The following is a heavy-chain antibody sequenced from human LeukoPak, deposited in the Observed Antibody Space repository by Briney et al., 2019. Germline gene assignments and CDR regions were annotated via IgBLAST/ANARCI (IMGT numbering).Heavy chain of an antibody. Sequence: GGSLRLSCAASGFTFSSYAMTWVRQAPGKGLAWVSSISGSGGDTYYADSVKGRFTISRDYSKNTLSLQMNSLRAEDTAVYYCTRRGTMIVVVITSPCYWGQGTLVTVSS. CDR3: TRRGTMIVVVITSPCY. CDR2: ISGSGGDT. D-gene: IGHD3-22*01. J-gene: IGHJ4*02. CDR1: GFTFSSYA. V-gene: IGHV3-23*01.